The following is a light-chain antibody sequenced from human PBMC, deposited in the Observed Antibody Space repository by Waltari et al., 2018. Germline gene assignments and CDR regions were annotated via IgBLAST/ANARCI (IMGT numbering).Light chain of an antibody. V-gene: IGLV2-23*01. J-gene: IGLJ6*01. CDR2: DST. CDR3: CAYAGSDTFI. CDR1: SRDIGSYNL. Sequence: QSALTQPASMSGSPGQSITISCTGSSRDIGSYNLVSWFQQHPGKAPKLILYDSTNRPSGVSDRFSAPKSGSTACLTISGLQGEDEADYYCCAYAGSDTFIFGGGTQVTV.